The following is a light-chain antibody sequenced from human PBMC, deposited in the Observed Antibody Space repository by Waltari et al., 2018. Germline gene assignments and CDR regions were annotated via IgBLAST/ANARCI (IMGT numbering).Light chain of an antibody. CDR2: AAS. CDR1: QGISDF. CDR3: QLLNSSQWT. V-gene: IGKV1-9*01. Sequence: IQLTQSPSSLSASVGDRVTITCRASQGISDFLAWYQQKPGKAPTLRIYAASTLQSGVPSRVSGSGSGTDFTLTITRLQPEDVATYYCQLLNSSQWTFGQGTKVDMK. J-gene: IGKJ1*01.